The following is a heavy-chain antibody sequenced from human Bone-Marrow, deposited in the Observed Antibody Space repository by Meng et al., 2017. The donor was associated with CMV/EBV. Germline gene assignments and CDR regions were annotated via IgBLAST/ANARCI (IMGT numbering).Heavy chain of an antibody. J-gene: IGHJ4*02. V-gene: IGHV3-30*04. CDR1: GGTFSSYA. CDR2: ISYDGSNK. Sequence: SCKASGGTFSSYAMHWVRQAPGKGLEWVAVISYDGSNKYYADSVKGRFTISRDNSKNTLYLQMNSLRAEDTAVYYCASEPAAIPGGLDYWGQGTLVTVSS. D-gene: IGHD2-2*01. CDR3: ASEPAAIPGGLDY.